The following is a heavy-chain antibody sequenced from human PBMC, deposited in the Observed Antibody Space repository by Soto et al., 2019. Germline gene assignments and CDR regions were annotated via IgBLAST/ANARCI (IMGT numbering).Heavy chain of an antibody. J-gene: IGHJ3*01. CDR3: TRGWGGTDDAFDL. D-gene: IGHD3-16*01. Sequence: SETLSLTCTVSGGSMRRYFWSWIRQPPGKGLEWIGYIYYSGTTNYNPSLKSRVTTSLDTSKNQFSLKLVSLTAADTAFYYCTRGWGGTDDAFDLWGRGTLVTVSS. CDR1: GGSMRRYF. CDR2: IYYSGTT. V-gene: IGHV4-59*01.